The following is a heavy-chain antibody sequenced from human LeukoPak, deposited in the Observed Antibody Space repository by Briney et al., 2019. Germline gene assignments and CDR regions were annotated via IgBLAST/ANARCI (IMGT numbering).Heavy chain of an antibody. CDR1: GFTFNIYA. J-gene: IGHJ4*02. CDR2: ISSNSAFM. CDR3: ARDGEGGYYFDY. V-gene: IGHV3-21*01. Sequence: GGTLRLSCAASGFTFNIYAMNWVRLAPGKGLEWVASISSNSAFMAYADSVKGRFTISRDNAKNSLYLQMNSLRAEDTAVYYCARDGEGGYYFDYWAREPWSPSPQ. D-gene: IGHD3-16*01.